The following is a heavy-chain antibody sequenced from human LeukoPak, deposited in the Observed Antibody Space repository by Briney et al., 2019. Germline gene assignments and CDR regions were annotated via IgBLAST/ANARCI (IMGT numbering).Heavy chain of an antibody. CDR1: GFTFSSYA. V-gene: IGHV3-23*01. CDR2: ISGSGGST. CDR3: AKDRYDILTVFDY. Sequence: GGSLRLSCAASGFTFSSYAMSWVRQAPGKGLEWVSAISGSGGSTYYADSVKGRFAISRDNSKNTLYLQMNSLRAEDTAVYYCAKDRYDILTVFDYWGQGTLVTVSS. J-gene: IGHJ4*02. D-gene: IGHD3-9*01.